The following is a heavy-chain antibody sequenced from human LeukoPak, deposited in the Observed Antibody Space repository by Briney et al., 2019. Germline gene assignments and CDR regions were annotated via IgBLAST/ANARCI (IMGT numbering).Heavy chain of an antibody. CDR2: ISGSGGST. CDR1: RITFNSYA. CDR3: AKVGTVYYFDY. Sequence: GGSLRLSCAASRITFNSYAMSWVRPAPGKGLEWVSAISGSGGSTYYADSVKGRFTISRDNSKNTLYLQMNSLRAEDTAVYYCAKVGTVYYFDYWGQGTLVTVSS. V-gene: IGHV3-23*01. J-gene: IGHJ4*02. D-gene: IGHD4-17*01.